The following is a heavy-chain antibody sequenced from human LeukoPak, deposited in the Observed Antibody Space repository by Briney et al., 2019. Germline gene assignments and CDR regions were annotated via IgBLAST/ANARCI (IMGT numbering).Heavy chain of an antibody. D-gene: IGHD3-22*01. Sequence: GESLKISCKGSGYSFTSYWIGWVRQMPGKGLEWMGIIYPGDSDTRYSPSFQGQVTISANKSISTAYLQWSSLKASDTAMYYCGGGRRPYDSSGYYDYWGQGTLVTVSS. CDR2: IYPGDSDT. J-gene: IGHJ4*02. V-gene: IGHV5-51*01. CDR1: GYSFTSYW. CDR3: GGGRRPYDSSGYYDY.